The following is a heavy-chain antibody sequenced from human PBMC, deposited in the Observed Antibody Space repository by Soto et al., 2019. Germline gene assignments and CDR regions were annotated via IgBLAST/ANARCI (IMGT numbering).Heavy chain of an antibody. J-gene: IGHJ6*02. CDR3: ARPHGSGYSMPYFYYGMDV. D-gene: IGHD3-3*01. Sequence: ASVKVSCEASGYTFITYGITWVRQAPGQGLEWKGMINHSSGSTSYAQKFQGRVTMTTDTSTSTVYMELSSLRSEDTAVYYCARPHGSGYSMPYFYYGMDVWGQGTTVTVSS. V-gene: IGHV1-18*01. CDR2: INHSSGST. CDR1: GYTFITYG.